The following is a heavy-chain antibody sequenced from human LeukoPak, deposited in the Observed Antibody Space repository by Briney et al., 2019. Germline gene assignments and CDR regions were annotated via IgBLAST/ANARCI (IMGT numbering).Heavy chain of an antibody. CDR1: GDSISGGGHF. CDR2: IHDTGNT. Sequence: SETLSLTCTVSGDSISGGGHFWSWIRQLPGKGLEWIGYIHDTGNTHYSPSLKSRLTISIGTSKNQFSLSLTSLSAADTAVYYCARGYAPFDPWGQGILVTVSS. CDR3: ARGYAPFDP. D-gene: IGHD5-12*01. V-gene: IGHV4-31*03. J-gene: IGHJ5*02.